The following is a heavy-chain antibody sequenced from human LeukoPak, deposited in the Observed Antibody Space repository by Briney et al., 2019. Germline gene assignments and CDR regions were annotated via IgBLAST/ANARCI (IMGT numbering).Heavy chain of an antibody. J-gene: IGHJ4*02. CDR2: IYTSGST. Sequence: SETLSLTCTVSGGSISSYYWSWIRQPAGKGLEWIGRIYTSGSTNYNPSLKSRVTISVDTSKNQFSLKLSSVTAADTAVYYCARDDPLYCSSTSCYGRGFDYWGQGSLVTVSS. CDR3: ARDDPLYCSSTSCYGRGFDY. V-gene: IGHV4-4*07. D-gene: IGHD2-2*01. CDR1: GGSISSYY.